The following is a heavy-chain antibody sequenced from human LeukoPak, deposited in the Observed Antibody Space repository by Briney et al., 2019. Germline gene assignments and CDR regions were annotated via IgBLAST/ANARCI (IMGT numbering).Heavy chain of an antibody. CDR2: ISSNGGST. J-gene: IGHJ6*03. CDR1: GFTFSSYA. D-gene: IGHD4-17*01. V-gene: IGHV3-64*01. Sequence: GGSLRLSCAASGFTFSSYAMHWVRQAPGKGLEYVSAISSNGGSTYYANSVKGRFTISRDNSKNTLYLQMGSLRAEDMAVYYCARDYGDYYYYYYMDVWGKGTTVTISS. CDR3: ARDYGDYYYYYYMDV.